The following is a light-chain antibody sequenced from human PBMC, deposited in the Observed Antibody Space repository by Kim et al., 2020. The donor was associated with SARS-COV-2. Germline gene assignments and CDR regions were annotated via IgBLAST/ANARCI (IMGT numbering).Light chain of an antibody. CDR2: GRN. J-gene: IGLJ2*01. CDR3: NSRGNSEKVI. CDR1: NLRRYY. Sequence: SSELTQDPAVSVALGQTVRITCQGDNLRRYYASWYQHKPGQAPVLAIYGRNNRPSGIPERFSGSTSGNTASLIITGAQAEDEADYYCNSRGNSEKVIFGGGTQLTVL. V-gene: IGLV3-19*01.